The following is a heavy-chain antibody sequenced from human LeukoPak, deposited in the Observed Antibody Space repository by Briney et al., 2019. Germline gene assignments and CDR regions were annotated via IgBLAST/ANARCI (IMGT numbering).Heavy chain of an antibody. CDR3: ARERIYGSGSYYPDY. Sequence: SKTLSLTCTVSGYSISNGYYWGWIRQPPGKGLEWIGSIYHSGTTYYNPSLQSRVTISVDTSKNQFSLKLSSVTAADTAVYYCARERIYGSGSYYPDYWGQGTLVTVSS. CDR2: IYHSGTT. V-gene: IGHV4-38-2*02. J-gene: IGHJ4*02. CDR1: GYSISNGYY. D-gene: IGHD3-10*01.